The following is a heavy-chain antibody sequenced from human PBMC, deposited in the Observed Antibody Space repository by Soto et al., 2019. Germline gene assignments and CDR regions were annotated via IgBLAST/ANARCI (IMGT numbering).Heavy chain of an antibody. J-gene: IGHJ4*02. CDR1: GFTFSSYA. CDR3: AKTVYYDSSGYNGFDY. CDR2: ISGSGGST. D-gene: IGHD3-22*01. Sequence: GGSLRLSCAASGFTFSSYAMSWVRQAPGKGLEWVSAISGSGGSTYYADSVKGRFTISRDNSKNTLYLQMNSLRAEDTAVYYCAKTVYYDSSGYNGFDYWGQGTLVTVSS. V-gene: IGHV3-23*01.